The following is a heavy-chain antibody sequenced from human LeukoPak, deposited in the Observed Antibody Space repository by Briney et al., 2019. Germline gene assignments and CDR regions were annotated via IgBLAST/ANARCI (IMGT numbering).Heavy chain of an antibody. V-gene: IGHV3-15*07. CDR1: GFIFSNAW. Sequence: GGSLRLSCAASGFIFSNAWMNWVRQAPGKGLEWVGRIKSKGDGETTDYAAPVKGRFTISRDDSKNTLYLQMNSLKTEDTAVYYCITGRGYTYGYTWFDYWGQGTLVTVSS. CDR3: ITGRGYTYGYTWFDY. J-gene: IGHJ4*02. D-gene: IGHD5-18*01. CDR2: IKSKGDGETT.